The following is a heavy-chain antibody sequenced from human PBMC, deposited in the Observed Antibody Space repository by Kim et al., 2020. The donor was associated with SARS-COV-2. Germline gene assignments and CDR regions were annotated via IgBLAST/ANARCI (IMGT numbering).Heavy chain of an antibody. J-gene: IGHJ6*02. CDR1: GGSISSYY. Sequence: SETLSLTCTVSGGSISSYYWSWIRQPPGKGLEWIGYIYYSGSTNYNPSLKSRVTISVDTSKNQFSLKLSSVTAADTAVYYCARGPGRFGESRYGMDVWGQGTTVTVSS. CDR3: ARGPGRFGESRYGMDV. V-gene: IGHV4-59*08. CDR2: IYYSGST. D-gene: IGHD3-10*01.